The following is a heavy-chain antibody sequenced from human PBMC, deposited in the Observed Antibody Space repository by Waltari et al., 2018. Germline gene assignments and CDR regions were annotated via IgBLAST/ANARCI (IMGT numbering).Heavy chain of an antibody. Sequence: LQLVQSGGDVKKPGASVKVSCKASGYKFINSGISWGRQAPGQGLEWMGWIGSDSGNTDYAQKFQGRVTMTTDTSTGTVYVDLRSLRSDDTAVYYCAAISGWSRGNYAMDVWGQGTTVTVSS. J-gene: IGHJ6*02. CDR2: IGSDSGNT. V-gene: IGHV1-18*01. D-gene: IGHD3-16*01. CDR3: AAISGWSRGNYAMDV. CDR1: GYKFINSG.